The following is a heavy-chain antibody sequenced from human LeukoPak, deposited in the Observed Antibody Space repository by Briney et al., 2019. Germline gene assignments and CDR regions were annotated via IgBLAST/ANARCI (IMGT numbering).Heavy chain of an antibody. CDR2: ISYDGSNK. Sequence: GGSLRLSCAASGFTFSSYGMHWVRQAPGKGLEWVAVISYDGSNKYYADSVKGRFTISRDNSKNTLYLQMNSLRAEDTAVYYCAKGGGYEAQYYYYYLDVWGKGTTVTISS. CDR1: GFTFSSYG. J-gene: IGHJ6*03. D-gene: IGHD5-12*01. CDR3: AKGGGYEAQYYYYYLDV. V-gene: IGHV3-30*18.